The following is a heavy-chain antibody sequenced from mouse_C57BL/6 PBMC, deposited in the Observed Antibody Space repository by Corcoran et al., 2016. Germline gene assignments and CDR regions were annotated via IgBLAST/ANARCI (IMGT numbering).Heavy chain of an antibody. D-gene: IGHD2-2*01. J-gene: IGHJ2*01. V-gene: IGHV9-3*01. CDR1: GYTFTTYG. CDR3: ARGDGYDGYFDY. Sequence: QIQLVQSGPELKKPGETVKISCKASGYTFTTYGMSWVKQAPGKGLKWMGWINTYSGVPTYADDFKGRFAFSLETSASTAYLQINNLKNEDTATYFCARGDGYDGYFDYWGQGTTLTVSS. CDR2: INTYSGVP.